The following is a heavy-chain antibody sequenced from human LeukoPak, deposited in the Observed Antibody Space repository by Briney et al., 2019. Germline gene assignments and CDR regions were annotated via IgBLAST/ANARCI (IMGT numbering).Heavy chain of an antibody. Sequence: GGSLRLSCSASGFTFTTYGMNWVRQAPGKGLEWVSGIGGSGTRTYYADSVKGRFTISRDNSKNTLYLQMNSLRDEDTAVYYCARLSLKVLEWSPIKGKETPYFDYWGQGTLVTVSS. V-gene: IGHV3-23*01. CDR1: GFTFTTYG. J-gene: IGHJ4*02. D-gene: IGHD3-3*01. CDR2: IGGSGTRT. CDR3: ARLSLKVLEWSPIKGKETPYFDY.